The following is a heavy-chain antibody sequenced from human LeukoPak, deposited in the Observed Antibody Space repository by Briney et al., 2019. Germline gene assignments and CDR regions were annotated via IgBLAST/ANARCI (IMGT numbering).Heavy chain of an antibody. CDR3: SRHQGGGTALTDF. Sequence: GESLKISCQVSGYSFTSYWIGWVRQMPGKGLEWMGFIYPGDSDTRYNPSFQGQVTIPADKSTNTAHLQWSSLKAADTAMYYCSRHQGGGTALTDFWGEGTPVTVSS. J-gene: IGHJ4*02. CDR1: GYSFTSYW. CDR2: IYPGDSDT. D-gene: IGHD1-1*01. V-gene: IGHV5-51*01.